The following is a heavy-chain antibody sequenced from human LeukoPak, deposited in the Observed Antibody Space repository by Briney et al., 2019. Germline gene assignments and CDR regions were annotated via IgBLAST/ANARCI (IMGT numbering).Heavy chain of an antibody. Sequence: SVKVSCKASGGTFSSYAISWVRQAPGQGLEWMGGIIPIFGTANYAQKFQGRVTITADESTSTAYMELSSLRSEDTAVYYCARDEGFGELSQHQRSRYGMDVWGQGTTVTVSS. V-gene: IGHV1-69*13. D-gene: IGHD3-10*01. CDR3: ARDEGFGELSQHQRSRYGMDV. CDR1: GGTFSSYA. CDR2: IIPIFGTA. J-gene: IGHJ6*02.